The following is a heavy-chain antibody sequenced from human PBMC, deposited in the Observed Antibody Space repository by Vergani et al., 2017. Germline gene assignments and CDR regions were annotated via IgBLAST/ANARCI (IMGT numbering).Heavy chain of an antibody. CDR1: ADSISSGSYY. CDR3: ARQRPGSGWSPGDFDD. V-gene: IGHV4-39*01. Sequence: QLQLQQSGPGLVKPSETLFLTCTVSADSISSGSYYWGWIRQPPGKSLGWIGSIYSSGLTYYNPSLKSRVAISVYTSKNQFCLQVTSVTAADTAVYFCARQRPGSGWSPGDFDDWGQGILVTVSS. CDR2: IYSSGLT. D-gene: IGHD6-19*01. J-gene: IGHJ4*02.